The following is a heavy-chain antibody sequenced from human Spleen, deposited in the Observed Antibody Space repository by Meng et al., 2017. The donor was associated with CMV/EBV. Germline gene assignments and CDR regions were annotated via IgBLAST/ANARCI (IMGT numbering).Heavy chain of an antibody. CDR1: GGSFSGYY. Sequence: QVQLQQWGAGLLKPSETLSLTCAGYGGSFSGYYWSWIRQPPGKGLEWIGEINHSGSTNYNPSLKSRVTISVDTSKNQFSLKLSSVTAADTAAYYCARGHSGYDYYFDYWGQGTLVTVSS. V-gene: IGHV4-34*01. J-gene: IGHJ4*02. CDR2: INHSGST. CDR3: ARGHSGYDYYFDY. D-gene: IGHD5-12*01.